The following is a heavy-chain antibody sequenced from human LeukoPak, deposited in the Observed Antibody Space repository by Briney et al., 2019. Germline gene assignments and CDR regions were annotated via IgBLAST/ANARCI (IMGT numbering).Heavy chain of an antibody. V-gene: IGHV4-38-2*02. CDR3: ARSGGYMSF. J-gene: IGHJ4*02. CDR1: HCSISSNYY. CDR2: IYHSGST. D-gene: IGHD3-22*01. Sequence: PSETLSLTCTVSHCSISSNYYWGWIRQPPGKELEWIGCIYHSGSTYYNPSLKSRVTISVDTSKNQFSLKLTSLTAADTAVYYCARSGGYMSFWGQGTLVTVSS.